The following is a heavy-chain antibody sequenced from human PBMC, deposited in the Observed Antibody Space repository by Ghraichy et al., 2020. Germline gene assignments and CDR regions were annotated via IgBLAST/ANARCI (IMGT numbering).Heavy chain of an antibody. CDR3: AKAGDYYGSGNTDY. Sequence: GGSLRLSCAASGFTFSSYAMSWVRQAPGKGLEWVSAISGSGGSTYYADSVKGRFTISRDNSKNTLYLQMNSLRAEDTAVYYCAKAGDYYGSGNTDYWGQGTLVTVSS. J-gene: IGHJ4*02. D-gene: IGHD3-10*01. CDR1: GFTFSSYA. V-gene: IGHV3-23*01. CDR2: ISGSGGST.